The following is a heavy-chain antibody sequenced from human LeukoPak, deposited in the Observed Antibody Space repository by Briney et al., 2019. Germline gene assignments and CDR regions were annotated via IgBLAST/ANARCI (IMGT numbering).Heavy chain of an antibody. CDR3: ARGRGWYYFVY. CDR1: GFTFDDYG. V-gene: IGHV3-20*01. D-gene: IGHD6-19*01. Sequence: GGSLRLSCAASGFTFDDYGMSWVRQAPGKGLEWVSGINWNGGSTGYADSVKGRFTISRDNAKNSLYLQMNSLRAEDTALYHCARGRGWYYFVYWGQGTLVTVSS. CDR2: INWNGGST. J-gene: IGHJ4*02.